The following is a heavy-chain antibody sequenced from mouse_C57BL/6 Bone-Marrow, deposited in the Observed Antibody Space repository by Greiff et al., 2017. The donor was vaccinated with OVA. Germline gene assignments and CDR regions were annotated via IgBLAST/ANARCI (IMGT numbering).Heavy chain of an antibody. CDR3: AVGGYDGYYYAMDY. Sequence: QVQLQQPGAELVKPGASVKLSCKASGYTFTSYWMQWVKQRPGQGLEWIGEIDPSDSYTNYNQKFKGKATLTVDTSSSTAYMQLSSLTSEDSAVYYWAVGGYDGYYYAMDYWGQGTSVTVSS. CDR2: IDPSDSYT. D-gene: IGHD2-2*01. V-gene: IGHV1-50*01. CDR1: GYTFTSYW. J-gene: IGHJ4*01.